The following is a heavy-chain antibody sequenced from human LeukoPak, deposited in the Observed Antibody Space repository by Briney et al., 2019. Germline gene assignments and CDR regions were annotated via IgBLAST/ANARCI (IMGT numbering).Heavy chain of an antibody. CDR2: INPNSGGT. CDR3: ARNIAVASSYYFDY. J-gene: IGHJ4*02. Sequence: ASVKVSCKASGYTFTGYYMHLVRQAPGQGLEWMGRINPNSGGTNYAQKFQGRVTMTRDTSISTAYMELSRLRSDDTAVYYCARNIAVASSYYFDYWGQGTLVTVSS. CDR1: GYTFTGYY. D-gene: IGHD6-19*01. V-gene: IGHV1-2*06.